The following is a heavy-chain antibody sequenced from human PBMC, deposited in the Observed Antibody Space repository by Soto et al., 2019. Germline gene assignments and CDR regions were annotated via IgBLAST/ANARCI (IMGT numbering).Heavy chain of an antibody. J-gene: IGHJ4*02. V-gene: IGHV4-4*02. Sequence: QVQLQESGPGLVKPSGTLSLTCAVSGDSFSSSNWWHWVRQPPGKGLEWIAEIDHSGSTNYNPSLKSRVTISVDKSKNQFSLNLSSGPAADTAMYYCARDQGYGFEYWGQGTLVTVSS. CDR3: ARDQGYGFEY. CDR1: GDSFSSSNW. CDR2: IDHSGST. D-gene: IGHD5-12*01.